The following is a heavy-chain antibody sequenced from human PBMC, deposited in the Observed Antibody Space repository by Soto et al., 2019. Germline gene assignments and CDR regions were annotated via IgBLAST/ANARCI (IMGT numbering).Heavy chain of an antibody. D-gene: IGHD5-18*01. Sequence: SETLSLTCTVSGGSISSYYWSWIRQPPGKGLEWIGYIYYSGSTNYNPSLKSRVTISVDTSKNQFSLKLSSVTAADTAVYYCARVRPLGDTASNWFDLWGQGTLVTVSS. CDR3: ARVRPLGDTASNWFDL. CDR2: IYYSGST. V-gene: IGHV4-59*01. J-gene: IGHJ5*02. CDR1: GGSISSYY.